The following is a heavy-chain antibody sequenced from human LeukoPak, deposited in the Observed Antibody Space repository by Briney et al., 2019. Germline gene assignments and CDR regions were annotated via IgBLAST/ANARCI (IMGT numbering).Heavy chain of an antibody. CDR2: INPSGGST. J-gene: IGHJ4*02. Sequence: GASVKVSCKASGYTFTSYYMHWVRQAPGQGLEWMGIINPSGGSTSYAQKFQGRVTMTRDTSTSTVYMELSSLRSEDTAVCYCARGVDYYYDSSGYPQTFDYWGQGTLVTVSS. V-gene: IGHV1-46*01. D-gene: IGHD3-22*01. CDR3: ARGVDYYYDSSGYPQTFDY. CDR1: GYTFTSYY.